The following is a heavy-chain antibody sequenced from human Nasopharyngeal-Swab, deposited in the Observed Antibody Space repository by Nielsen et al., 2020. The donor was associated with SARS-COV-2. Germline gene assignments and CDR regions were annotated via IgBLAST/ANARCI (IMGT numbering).Heavy chain of an antibody. Sequence: WLRQPPGKGLEWIGEIYHSGSTNYNPSLKSRVTISVDKSKNQFSLKLSSVTAADTAVYYCASVLGYCSSTSCYYYYGMDVWGQGTTVTVSS. CDR2: IYHSGST. CDR3: ASVLGYCSSTSCYYYYGMDV. D-gene: IGHD2-2*01. J-gene: IGHJ6*02. V-gene: IGHV4-4*02.